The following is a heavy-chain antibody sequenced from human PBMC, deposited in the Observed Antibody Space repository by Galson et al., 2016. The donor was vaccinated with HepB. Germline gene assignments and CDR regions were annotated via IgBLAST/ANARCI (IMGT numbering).Heavy chain of an antibody. CDR2: MYHSGST. Sequence: TLSLTCAVFGGSISSSNYYWGWIRQPPGKGLEWIGNMYHSGSTYYNPSLKSRVSISLDTSKNQFSLKLSSVTAADTAVYYCARGQIVVVIPDFDNWGQGTLVTVSS. J-gene: IGHJ4*02. V-gene: IGHV4-39*07. CDR3: ARGQIVVVIPDFDN. D-gene: IGHD3-22*01. CDR1: GGSISSSNYY.